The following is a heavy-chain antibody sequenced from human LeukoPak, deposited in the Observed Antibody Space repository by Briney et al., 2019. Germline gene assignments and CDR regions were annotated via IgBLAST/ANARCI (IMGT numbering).Heavy chain of an antibody. D-gene: IGHD3-10*01. J-gene: IGHJ3*02. CDR3: ARLSYGSGSIGPFDI. CDR1: GYSSTSYW. V-gene: IGHV5-51*01. CDR2: IYPGDSDT. Sequence: GESLKISCKGSGYSSTSYWIGWVRQMPGKGLEWMGIIYPGDSDTRYSPSFQGQVTISADKSISTAYLQWSSLKASDTAMYYCARLSYGSGSIGPFDIWGQGTMVTVSS.